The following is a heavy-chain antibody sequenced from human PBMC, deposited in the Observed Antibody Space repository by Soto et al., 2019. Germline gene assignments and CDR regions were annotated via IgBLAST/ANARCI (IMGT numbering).Heavy chain of an antibody. Sequence: QVRLEQSGPEVKKTGASVKVSCKASGYTFTSYGISWVRQAPGQGLEWMGWINIYSGDANYAQSFQDRVTMTRDTSTNTVYMEMRTLRSDDTAVYYCARALYYYENSGFAYWGQGTLVTVSS. V-gene: IGHV1-18*01. CDR2: INIYSGDA. J-gene: IGHJ4*02. D-gene: IGHD3-22*01. CDR1: GYTFTSYG. CDR3: ARALYYYENSGFAY.